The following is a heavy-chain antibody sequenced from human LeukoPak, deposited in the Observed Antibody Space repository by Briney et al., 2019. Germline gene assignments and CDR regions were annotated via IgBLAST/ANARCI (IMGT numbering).Heavy chain of an antibody. CDR2: ISYDGSNK. CDR3: AKDRYGDQNWFDP. Sequence: GGSLRLSCAASGVTFNIYGMHWVRQAPGKGLEWVAVISYDGSNKYYADSVKGRFTISRDNSKNTLYLQMNSLRAEDTAVYYCAKDRYGDQNWFDPWGQGTLVTVSS. V-gene: IGHV3-30*18. CDR1: GVTFNIYG. D-gene: IGHD4-17*01. J-gene: IGHJ5*02.